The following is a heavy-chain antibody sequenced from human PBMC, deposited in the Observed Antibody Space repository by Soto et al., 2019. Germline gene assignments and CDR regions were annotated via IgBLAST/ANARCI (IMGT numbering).Heavy chain of an antibody. Sequence: RSETLSLTCSVSGGSISSGSYYWGWIRQPPEKGLEWIASIYYSGSSYYNPSLKSRVTISVDTSKNQFSPRLRSVTAADTAVYYCARQDDSGGYYVAFDNWGQGTKVTVSS. J-gene: IGHJ3*02. D-gene: IGHD1-26*01. V-gene: IGHV4-39*01. CDR2: IYYSGSS. CDR1: GGSISSGSYY. CDR3: ARQDDSGGYYVAFDN.